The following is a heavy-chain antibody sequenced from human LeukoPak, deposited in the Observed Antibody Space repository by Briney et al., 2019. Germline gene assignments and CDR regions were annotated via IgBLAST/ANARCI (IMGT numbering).Heavy chain of an antibody. CDR1: GFTFRTSA. D-gene: IGHD1-14*01. Sequence: GGSLRLSCAASGFTFRTSAMNWVRQAPGKGLEWVALISDSGTSTYYGESVTGRFSISRDNSNNRLFLQMDSLKVEDTASYFCATDNHLASWGQGTQVTVSA. V-gene: IGHV3-23*01. CDR3: ATDNHLAS. J-gene: IGHJ4*02. CDR2: ISDSGTST.